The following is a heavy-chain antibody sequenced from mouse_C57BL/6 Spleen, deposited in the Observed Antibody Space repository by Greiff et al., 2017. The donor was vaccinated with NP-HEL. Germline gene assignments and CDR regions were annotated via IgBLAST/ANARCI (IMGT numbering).Heavy chain of an antibody. D-gene: IGHD2-1*01. CDR1: GYTFTDYY. CDR3: ARRDGNYSYFDY. J-gene: IGHJ2*01. Sequence: VKLQESGPVLVKPGASVKMSCKASGYTFTDYYMNWVKQSHGKSLEWIGVINPYNGGTSYNQKFKGKATLTVDKSSSTAYMELNSLTSEDSAVYYCARRDGNYSYFDYWGQGTTLTVSS. V-gene: IGHV1-19*01. CDR2: INPYNGGT.